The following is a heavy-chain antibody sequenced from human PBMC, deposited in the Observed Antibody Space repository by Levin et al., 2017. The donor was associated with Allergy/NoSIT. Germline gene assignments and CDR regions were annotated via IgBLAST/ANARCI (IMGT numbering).Heavy chain of an antibody. V-gene: IGHV4-4*02. Sequence: SETLSLTCAVSGGPIISTNWWTWVRQTPGKGLEWIGEIYHSGTTNYNPSLNSRVTISVDKSKNQFSLNLSSVTAADTAVYYCAREEYDSLSFDRYGFDVWGQGTTVTVSS. J-gene: IGHJ6*02. CDR3: AREEYDSLSFDRYGFDV. CDR1: GGPIISTNW. CDR2: IYHSGTT. D-gene: IGHD3-9*01.